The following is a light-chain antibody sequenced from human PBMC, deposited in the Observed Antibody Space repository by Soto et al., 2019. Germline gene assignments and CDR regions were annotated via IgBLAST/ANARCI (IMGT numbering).Light chain of an antibody. CDR3: QVWDSSSDPGDV. J-gene: IGLJ1*01. CDR1: NIGSKS. Sequence: SYELTQPPSVSVAPGKTARITCGGNNIGSKSVHWYQQKPGQAPVLVIYYDSDRPSGIPERFSGSNSGNTATLTISRVEAGDEADYYCQVWDSSSDPGDVFGTGTKLTVL. V-gene: IGLV3-21*04. CDR2: YDS.